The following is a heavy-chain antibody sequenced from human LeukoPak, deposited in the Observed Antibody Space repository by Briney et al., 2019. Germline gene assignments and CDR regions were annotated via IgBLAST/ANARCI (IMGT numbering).Heavy chain of an antibody. D-gene: IGHD1-26*01. CDR2: IGISGSPI. J-gene: IGHJ4*02. CDR1: GFTFSSYS. V-gene: IGHV3-48*02. CDR3: ASDRYCSFDN. Sequence: GGSLRLSCAASGFTFSSYSMNWVRQAPGKGLEWVSDIGISGSPIFYADSVKARYPISRDNAQNSVYLQMNSLRDEDTAVYYCASDRYCSFDNWGQGTLVTVSS.